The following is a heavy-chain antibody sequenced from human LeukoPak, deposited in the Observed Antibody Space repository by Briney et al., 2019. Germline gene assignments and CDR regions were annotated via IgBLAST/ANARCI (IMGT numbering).Heavy chain of an antibody. CDR3: AKHRGSGNSYDS. CDR1: GFAFSRND. J-gene: IGHJ4*02. CDR2: ICGSGSRT. D-gene: IGHD2/OR15-2a*01. Sequence: GGSLRLSCAASGFAFSRNDMSWVRQAPGKGLEWVSSICGSGSRTYYADSVKGRFAISRDTSKNTLYLQMTSMRAETAAVYYCAKHRGSGNSYDSWGQGTLVTVSS. V-gene: IGHV3-23*01.